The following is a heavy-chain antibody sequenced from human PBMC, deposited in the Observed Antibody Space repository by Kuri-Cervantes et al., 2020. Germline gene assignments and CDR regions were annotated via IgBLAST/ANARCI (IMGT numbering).Heavy chain of an antibody. CDR3: AKDQYYYDSSGYPGLDY. J-gene: IGHJ4*02. CDR1: GFTVSSNY. Sequence: GESLKISCPASGFTVSSNYMSWVRQAPGKGLEWVSVIYSCGSTYYADSVKGRFTISRDNSKNTLYLQMNSLRAEDTAVYYCAKDQYYYDSSGYPGLDYLGQGTLVTVSS. D-gene: IGHD3-22*01. V-gene: IGHV3-53*01. CDR2: IYSCGST.